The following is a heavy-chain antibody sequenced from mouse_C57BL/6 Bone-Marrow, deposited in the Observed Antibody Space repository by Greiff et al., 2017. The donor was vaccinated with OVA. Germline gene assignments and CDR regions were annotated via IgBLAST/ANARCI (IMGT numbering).Heavy chain of an antibody. J-gene: IGHJ1*03. Sequence: SGAELARPWASVKLSCKASGYTFTSYGISWVKQRTGQGLEWIGEIYPRSGNTYYNEKFKGKATLTADKSSSTAYMELRSLTSEDSAVYFCARSFYSLWYFDVWGTGTTVTVSS. D-gene: IGHD2-12*01. CDR1: GYTFTSYG. V-gene: IGHV1-81*01. CDR3: ARSFYSLWYFDV. CDR2: IYPRSGNT.